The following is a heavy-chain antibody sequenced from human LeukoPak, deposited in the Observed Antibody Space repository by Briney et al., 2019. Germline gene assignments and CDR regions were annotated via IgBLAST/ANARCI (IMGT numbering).Heavy chain of an antibody. D-gene: IGHD3-10*01. CDR1: VGSISNYY. CDR3: ARFGITVVRGGKYYFDY. V-gene: IGHV4-59*08. J-gene: IGHJ4*02. Sequence: SETLSLTCTVSVGSISNYYWSWIRQPPGKGLEWIGHIYYSGATKYNPSLKSRITISVDTSKNQFSLMLSSVTAADTAVYYCARFGITVVRGGKYYFDYWGRGTLVTVSS. CDR2: IYYSGAT.